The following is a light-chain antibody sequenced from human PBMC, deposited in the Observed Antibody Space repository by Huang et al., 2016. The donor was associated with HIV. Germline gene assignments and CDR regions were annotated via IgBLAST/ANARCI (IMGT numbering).Light chain of an antibody. V-gene: IGKV1-39*01. CDR3: QQTHSTPPYT. CDR1: QNINNY. J-gene: IGKJ2*01. Sequence: DIHMTQSPSSLSASVGERVTITCRASQNINNYLNWYQQKPGKVPKRLIYGASTLQSGVPSRFSGSGSGTDFTLTISSLQSEDLATYYCQQTHSTPPYTFGQGTKVEI. CDR2: GAS.